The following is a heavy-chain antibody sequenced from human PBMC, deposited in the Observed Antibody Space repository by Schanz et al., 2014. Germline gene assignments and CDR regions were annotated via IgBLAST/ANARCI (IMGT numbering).Heavy chain of an antibody. J-gene: IGHJ6*02. V-gene: IGHV3-9*01. CDR2: ISWNSGSI. CDR3: ARLELSVYYYAMDV. Sequence: EVQLVESGGGLVQPGRSLRLSCAASGFTFDDYAMHWVRQAPGKGLEWVSGISWNSGSIGYADSVKGRFTISRDNAKNSLYLQMNSLRAEDAAVYYCARLELSVYYYAMDVWGQGTTVTVSS. D-gene: IGHD2-15*01. CDR1: GFTFDDYA.